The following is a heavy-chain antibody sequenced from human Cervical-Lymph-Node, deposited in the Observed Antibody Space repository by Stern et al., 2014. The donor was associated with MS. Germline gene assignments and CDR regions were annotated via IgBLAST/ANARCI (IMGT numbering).Heavy chain of an antibody. V-gene: IGHV7-4-1*02. CDR1: GYTFTRYA. J-gene: IGHJ4*02. Sequence: VQLVQSGSELKKPGASVKVSCKASGYTFTRYAMNWVRQAPGQGLEWMGFINTNTGDPTYAQAFTGRFVFSLDTSVPTAYLHISSLKAADTALYYCAPYVGDEYNSPPFDYWGQGTLVTVSS. CDR2: INTNTGDP. D-gene: IGHD5-24*01. CDR3: APYVGDEYNSPPFDY.